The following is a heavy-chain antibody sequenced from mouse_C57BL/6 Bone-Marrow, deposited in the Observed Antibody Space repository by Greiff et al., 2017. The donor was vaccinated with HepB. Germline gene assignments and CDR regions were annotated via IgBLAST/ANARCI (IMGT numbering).Heavy chain of an antibody. CDR1: GFTFSSYG. D-gene: IGHD2-4*01. CDR2: ISSGGSYT. CDR3: ARRGLRRGVAY. Sequence: EVQVVESGGDLVKPGGSLKLSCAASGFTFSSYGMSWVRQTPDKRLEWVATISSGGSYTYYPDSVKGRFTISRDNAKNTLYLQMSSLKSEDTAMYYCARRGLRRGVAYWGQGTLVTVSA. J-gene: IGHJ3*01. V-gene: IGHV5-6*01.